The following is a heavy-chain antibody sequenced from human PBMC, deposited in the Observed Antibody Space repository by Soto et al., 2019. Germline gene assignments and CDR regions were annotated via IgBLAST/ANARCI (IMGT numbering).Heavy chain of an antibody. D-gene: IGHD2-2*01. J-gene: IGHJ6*02. V-gene: IGHV1-69*01. CDR1: GGSFRRYA. CDR3: VFGDCTSTSCSYYFYGLDV. CDR2: ILPIFGSP. Sequence: QVQLVQSGAELKKPGSSVKVSCKASGGSFRRYAISWVRQAPGQGLEWMGGILPIFGSPSHAQKFQVRVTITADESANTIYLELTSLTSDDTAMYYCVFGDCTSTSCSYYFYGLDVWGQGTTVTVSS.